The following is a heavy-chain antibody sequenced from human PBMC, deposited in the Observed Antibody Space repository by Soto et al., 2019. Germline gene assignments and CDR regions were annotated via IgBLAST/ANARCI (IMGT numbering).Heavy chain of an antibody. D-gene: IGHD1-26*01. V-gene: IGHV1-69*01. CDR2: LIPMFGTP. CDR3: ARGREQPPVGLYFDS. Sequence: QVQLVQSGAEVKKPGSSVKVSCKASGGAFNNYIFDWVRQAPGQGLEWMGGLIPMFGTPKYAQTFKDRVTTSADVSTGTAYMELTSLRFDDTAVYYCARGREQPPVGLYFDSWGEGTRVSVSS. CDR1: GGAFNNYI. J-gene: IGHJ4*02.